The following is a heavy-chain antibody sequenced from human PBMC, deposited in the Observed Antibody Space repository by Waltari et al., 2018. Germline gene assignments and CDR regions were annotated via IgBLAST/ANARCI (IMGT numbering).Heavy chain of an antibody. Sequence: QVQLQESGPGLVKPSETLSLTCTVSGGSISSHYWSWIRHPPGKGLEWIGYIYYSGSTNYNPSLKSRVTISVDTSKNQFSLKLSSVTAADTAVYYCARVSGGSYSGDWFDPWGQGTLVTVSS. D-gene: IGHD1-26*01. CDR2: IYYSGST. CDR1: GGSISSHY. J-gene: IGHJ5*02. CDR3: ARVSGGSYSGDWFDP. V-gene: IGHV4-59*11.